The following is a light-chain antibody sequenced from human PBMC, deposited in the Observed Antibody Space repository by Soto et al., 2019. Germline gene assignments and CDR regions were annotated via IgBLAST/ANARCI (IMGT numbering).Light chain of an antibody. CDR1: SSDVGGYNS. Sequence: QSALTQPASMSGSPGQSITISCTGTSSDVGGYNSVSWYQKHPGKAPKLMIYDVSYRPSGVSNRFSGSKSGNTASLTISGLQVEDEADYYCCSFGSGSTVVFGGGTQLTVL. V-gene: IGLV2-14*03. J-gene: IGLJ2*01. CDR3: CSFGSGSTVV. CDR2: DVS.